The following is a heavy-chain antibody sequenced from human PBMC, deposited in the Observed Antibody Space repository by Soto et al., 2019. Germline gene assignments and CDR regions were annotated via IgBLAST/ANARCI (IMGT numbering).Heavy chain of an antibody. CDR1: GFSLSTSGVG. J-gene: IGHJ4*02. Sequence: QITLKESGPTLVKPTQTLTLTCTFSGFSLSTSGVGVGWIRQPPGKALEGLALIYWDDDKRYSPSLKSRLTITKDTSKNQVVLTMTNMDPVDTATYYCAHYSWSYVYFDYWGQGTLVTVSS. V-gene: IGHV2-5*02. D-gene: IGHD1-26*01. CDR2: IYWDDDK. CDR3: AHYSWSYVYFDY.